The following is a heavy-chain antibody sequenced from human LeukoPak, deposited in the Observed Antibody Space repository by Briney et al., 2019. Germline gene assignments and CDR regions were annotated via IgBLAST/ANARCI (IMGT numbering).Heavy chain of an antibody. J-gene: IGHJ4*02. Sequence: GGSLRLSCAASGFTFSTYGMHWVRQAPGKGLEWVAVISYDGSNKYYADSVKGRFTISRDNSKNTLYLQMNSLRAEDTAVYYCARAIYDILTGYYFDYWGQGTLVTVSS. CDR1: GFTFSTYG. V-gene: IGHV3-30*03. CDR3: ARAIYDILTGYYFDY. D-gene: IGHD3-9*01. CDR2: ISYDGSNK.